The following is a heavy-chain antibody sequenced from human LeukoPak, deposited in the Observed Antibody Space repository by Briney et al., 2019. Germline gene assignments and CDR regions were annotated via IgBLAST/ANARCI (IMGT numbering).Heavy chain of an antibody. Sequence: GGSLRLSCAASGFTFSSYGMHWVRQAPGKGLEWVAFIRYDGSNKYYADSVKGRFTISRDNSKNTLYLQMNSLRAEDTAVYYCAKDPLGVRSYYFDYWGQGTLVTVSS. CDR3: AKDPLGVRSYYFDY. V-gene: IGHV3-30*02. D-gene: IGHD2-8*01. CDR1: GFTFSSYG. J-gene: IGHJ4*02. CDR2: IRYDGSNK.